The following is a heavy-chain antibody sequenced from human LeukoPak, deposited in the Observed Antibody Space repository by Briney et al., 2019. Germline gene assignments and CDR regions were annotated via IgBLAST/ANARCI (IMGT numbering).Heavy chain of an antibody. V-gene: IGHV7-4-1*02. Sequence: ASVKVSCKASGGTFSSYAISWVRQAPGQGLEWMGWINTNTGNPTYAQGFTGRFVFSLDTSVSTAYLQISSLKAEDTAVYYCARFPLTTVNYYYGMDVWGQGTTVTVSS. CDR1: GGTFSSYA. CDR2: INTNTGNP. J-gene: IGHJ6*02. CDR3: ARFPLTTVNYYYGMDV. D-gene: IGHD4-17*01.